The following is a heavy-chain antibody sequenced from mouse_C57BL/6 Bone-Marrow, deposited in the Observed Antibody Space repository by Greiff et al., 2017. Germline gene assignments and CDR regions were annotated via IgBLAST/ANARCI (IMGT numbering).Heavy chain of an antibody. D-gene: IGHD2-1*01. CDR3: ATLYGNYPSWFAY. J-gene: IGHJ3*01. CDR1: GFTFSSYG. Sequence: EVMLVESGGDLVKPGGSLKLSCAASGFTFSSYGMSWVRQTPDKRLEWVATISSGGSYTYYPDSVKGRFTLSRDDAKNTLYLQMSSLKAEDTAMYYCATLYGNYPSWFAYWGQGTLVTVSA. V-gene: IGHV5-6*01. CDR2: ISSGGSYT.